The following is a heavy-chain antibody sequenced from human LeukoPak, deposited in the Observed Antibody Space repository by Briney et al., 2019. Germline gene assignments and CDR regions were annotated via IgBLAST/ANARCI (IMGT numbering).Heavy chain of an antibody. CDR1: GFTFSSYW. D-gene: IGHD3-10*01. V-gene: IGHV3-7*01. CDR3: ARGLLWFGELSRFDY. J-gene: IGHJ4*02. CDR2: IKQDGSEN. Sequence: SVRLSCAASGFTFSSYWMSWVRQAPGKGLEWVANIKQDGSENYHVDSVKGRFTTSRDNAKNSLYLQMNSLRAEDTAVYYCARGLLWFGELSRFDYWGQGTLVTVSS.